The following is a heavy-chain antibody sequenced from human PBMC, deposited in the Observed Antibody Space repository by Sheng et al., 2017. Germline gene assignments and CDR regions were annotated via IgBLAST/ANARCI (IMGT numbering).Heavy chain of an antibody. CDR3: AGQVVPAAIGGYQFDY. J-gene: IGHJ4*02. D-gene: IGHD2-2*02. Sequence: EVQLVESGGGLVQPGGSLRLSCAASGFTFSSYWMSWVRQAPGKGLEWVANIKQDGSEKYYVDSVKGRFTISRDNAKNSLYLQMNSLRAEDTAVYYCAGQVVPAAIGGYQFDYWGQGTLVTVSS. CDR2: IKQDGSEK. V-gene: IGHV3-7*01. CDR1: GFTFSSYW.